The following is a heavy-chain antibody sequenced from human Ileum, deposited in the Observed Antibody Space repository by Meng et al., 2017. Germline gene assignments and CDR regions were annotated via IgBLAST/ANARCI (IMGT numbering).Heavy chain of an antibody. CDR1: GGTFSSYA. Sequence: SVKVSCKASGGTFSSYAISWLRQAPGQGLEWMGGIIPIFGTANYAQKFQGRVTINADESTSTAYMELSSLRSEDTAVYYCASSCSGGRGYSVFYYYYGMDVSGQRST. D-gene: IGHD2-15*01. CDR3: ASSCSGGRGYSVFYYYYGMDV. J-gene: IGHJ6*02. V-gene: IGHV1-69*13. CDR2: IIPIFGTA.